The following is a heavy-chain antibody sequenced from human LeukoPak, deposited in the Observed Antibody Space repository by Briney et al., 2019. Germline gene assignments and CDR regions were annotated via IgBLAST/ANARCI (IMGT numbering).Heavy chain of an antibody. CDR3: ARGAVNIVVVQAAAYL. V-gene: IGHV1-2*02. Sequence: GASVKVSCKASGYTFTGYYMHWVRQAPGQGLEWMGWINPNSGGTNYAQKFQGRVTMTRDTSISTAYMELSRLRSDDTAVYYCARGAVNIVVVQAAAYLWGQGTLVTVSS. D-gene: IGHD2-2*01. CDR2: INPNSGGT. CDR1: GYTFTGYY. J-gene: IGHJ5*02.